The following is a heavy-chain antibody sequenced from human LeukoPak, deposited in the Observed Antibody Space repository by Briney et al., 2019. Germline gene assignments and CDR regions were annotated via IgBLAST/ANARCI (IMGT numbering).Heavy chain of an antibody. D-gene: IGHD5-24*01. CDR2: ISSSSSYI. CDR3: AKDRLPYNDAFDI. J-gene: IGHJ3*02. V-gene: IGHV3-21*01. Sequence: GGSLRLSCAASGFTFSSYSMNWVRQAPGKGLEWVSSISSSSSYIYYADSVKGRFTISRDNAKNSLYLQMNSLRAEDTAVYYCAKDRLPYNDAFDIWGQGTMVTVSS. CDR1: GFTFSSYS.